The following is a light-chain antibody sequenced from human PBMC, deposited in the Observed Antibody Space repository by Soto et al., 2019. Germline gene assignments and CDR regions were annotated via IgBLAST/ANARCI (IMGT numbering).Light chain of an antibody. V-gene: IGKV3-11*01. CDR3: QQRSNWIT. J-gene: IGKJ5*01. CDR1: QSVSSY. CDR2: DTS. Sequence: EIVLTQSPATLSLSPGEGATLSCRTSQSVSSYLAWYQQKPGQAPRLLIYDTSHRATGIPARFSGSGSGTDFTLTISSLEPEDFAIYYCQQRSNWITFGQGTRLEIE.